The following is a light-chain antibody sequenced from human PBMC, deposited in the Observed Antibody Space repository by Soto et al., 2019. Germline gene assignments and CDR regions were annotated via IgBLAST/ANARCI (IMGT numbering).Light chain of an antibody. CDR1: QSVTNNN. CDR3: QQYGSSGE. V-gene: IGKV3-20*01. Sequence: EIVWPRAQRTISCCACESVTLSFRASQSVTNNNLAWFQQKPGQAPRLLIYGASSRATGIPDRFSGSGSGTDFTLTISRLEPEDFAVYNCQQYGSSGEFGQGTKVDIK. J-gene: IGKJ1*01. CDR2: GAS.